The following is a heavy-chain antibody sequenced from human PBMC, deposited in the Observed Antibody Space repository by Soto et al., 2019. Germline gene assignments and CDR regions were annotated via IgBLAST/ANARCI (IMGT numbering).Heavy chain of an antibody. CDR2: IIPIFGTA. J-gene: IGHJ4*02. V-gene: IGHV1-69*13. Sequence: SVKVSGKASGGTFSSYAISWVRQAPGQGLEWMGGIIPIFGTANYAQKFQGRFTITADESTSTGYMDLSSLRSEDTAVYYCARGGYSSSWYQYYFDYWGQGTLVTVSS. CDR3: ARGGYSSSWYQYYFDY. CDR1: GGTFSSYA. D-gene: IGHD6-13*01.